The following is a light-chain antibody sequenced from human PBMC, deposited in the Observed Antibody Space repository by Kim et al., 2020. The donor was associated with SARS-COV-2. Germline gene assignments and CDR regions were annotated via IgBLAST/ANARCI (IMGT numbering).Light chain of an antibody. CDR2: GKY. CDR1: SLRNYY. J-gene: IGLJ3*02. V-gene: IGLV3-19*01. CDR3: SSRDSTGDHVV. Sequence: LGQTVRITCQGDSLRNYYATWYQQRPGQAPTLVLYGKYDRPSGIPDRFSGSASGNTASLTITGAQAEDEGDYYCSSRDSTGDHVVFGGGTQLTVL.